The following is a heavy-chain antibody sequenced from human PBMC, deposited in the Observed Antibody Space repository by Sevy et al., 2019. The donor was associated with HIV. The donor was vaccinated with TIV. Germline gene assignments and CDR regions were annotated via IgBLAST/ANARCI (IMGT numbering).Heavy chain of an antibody. V-gene: IGHV4-59*01. J-gene: IGHJ4*02. CDR3: ARVSPHYGSGSYYNGLDY. Sequence: SETLSLTCTVSDGSISSYYWSWIRQPPGKGLEWIGYIYYSGSTNYNPSLKSRVTISVDTSKNQFSLKLSSVTAADTAVYYCARVSPHYGSGSYYNGLDYWGQGTLVTVSS. CDR1: DGSISSYY. CDR2: IYYSGST. D-gene: IGHD3-10*01.